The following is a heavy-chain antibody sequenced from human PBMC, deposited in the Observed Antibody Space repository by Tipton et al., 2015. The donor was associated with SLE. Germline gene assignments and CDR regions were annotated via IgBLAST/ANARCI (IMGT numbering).Heavy chain of an antibody. CDR2: IYYSGST. CDR1: GGSFSSRTYF. V-gene: IGHV4-39*07. D-gene: IGHD3-3*01. CDR3: AFRFLEWLNAFDI. Sequence: TLSLTCSVSGGSFSSRTYFWAWIRRPPGKGLEWIGSIYYSGSTYYNPSLKSRVTISVDTSKNQFSLKLSSVTAADTAVYYCAFRFLEWLNAFDIWGQGTMVTVSS. J-gene: IGHJ3*02.